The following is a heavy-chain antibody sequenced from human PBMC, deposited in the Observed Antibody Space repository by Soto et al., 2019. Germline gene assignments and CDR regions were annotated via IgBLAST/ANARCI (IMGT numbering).Heavy chain of an antibody. D-gene: IGHD3-3*01. Sequence: SETLSLTCTVSCGSSSSGDYYWSWIRQPPGKGLEWIGYIYYSGSTYYNPSLKSRVTIPVDTSKNQFSLKLSSVTAADTAVYYCARSVTIFGVVTDPPRDNWFDPWGQGTLVTVSS. J-gene: IGHJ5*02. V-gene: IGHV4-30-4*01. CDR3: ARSVTIFGVVTDPPRDNWFDP. CDR1: CGSSSSGDYY. CDR2: IYYSGST.